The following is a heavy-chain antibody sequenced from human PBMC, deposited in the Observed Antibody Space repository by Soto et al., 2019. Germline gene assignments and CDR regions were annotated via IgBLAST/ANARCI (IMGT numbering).Heavy chain of an antibody. CDR1: GGSISSHY. Sequence: PSETLSLTCTVSGGSISSHYWSWIRQPPGKGLGWIGYIYYSGSTNYNPSLKSRVTISVDTSKNQFSLKLSSVTAADTAVYYCARALSASYDSSGYYYGVSGFDYWGQGTLVTVSS. V-gene: IGHV4-59*11. CDR2: IYYSGST. J-gene: IGHJ4*02. D-gene: IGHD3-22*01. CDR3: ARALSASYDSSGYYYGVSGFDY.